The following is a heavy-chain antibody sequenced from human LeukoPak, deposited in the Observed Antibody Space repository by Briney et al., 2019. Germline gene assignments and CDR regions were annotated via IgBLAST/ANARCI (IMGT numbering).Heavy chain of an antibody. J-gene: IGHJ3*02. D-gene: IGHD3-10*01. V-gene: IGHV3-21*01. Sequence: PGGSLRLSCAASGFTFSSYSMNWVRQAPGKGLEWVSSISSSSSYIYYADSVKGRFTISRDNAKNSLYLQMNSLRAEDTAVYYCARERIKTPRGHTVAFDIWGQGTMVTVSS. CDR3: ARERIKTPRGHTVAFDI. CDR2: ISSSSSYI. CDR1: GFTFSSYS.